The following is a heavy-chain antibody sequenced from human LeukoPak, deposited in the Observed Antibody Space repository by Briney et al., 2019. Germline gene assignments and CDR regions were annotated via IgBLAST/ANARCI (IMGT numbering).Heavy chain of an antibody. CDR1: GFTFSIYG. CDR3: AKDQYHDFWSGTFDY. CDR2: IRSDGSNE. D-gene: IGHD3-3*01. V-gene: IGHV3-30*02. J-gene: IGHJ4*02. Sequence: GGSLRLSCAASGFTFSIYGMHWVRQAPGKGLEWVAFIRSDGSNEYYAESVKGRFTISRDNSKNTLYLQMNSLRAEDTAVYYCAKDQYHDFWSGTFDYWGQGTLVTVSS.